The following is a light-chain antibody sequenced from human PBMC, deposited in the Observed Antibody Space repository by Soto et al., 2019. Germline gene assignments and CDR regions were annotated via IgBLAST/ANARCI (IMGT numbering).Light chain of an antibody. Sequence: EVVLTQSPGTLSLSPGERVTLSCRASQSVSSTYFAWYQQKPGQAPRLLMYAASRRETGIPDTFSGSGSGTYFTLTISRLEPEDFAVYYCQQYDSSPYSFGQGTKLEIK. V-gene: IGKV3-20*01. CDR2: AAS. CDR1: QSVSSTY. CDR3: QQYDSSPYS. J-gene: IGKJ2*03.